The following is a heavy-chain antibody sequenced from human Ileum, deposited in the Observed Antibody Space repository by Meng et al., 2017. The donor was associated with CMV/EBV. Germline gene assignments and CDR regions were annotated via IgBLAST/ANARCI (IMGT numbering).Heavy chain of an antibody. J-gene: IGHJ4*02. V-gene: IGHV4-61*01. Sequence: TVSGGSSSGGNYYWSWIRQPPGKGLDWIGYIYYSGSTNYNPSLKSRVTISVDTSKTQFSLHLTSMTAADTAMYYCARFDGSAFLFDYWGQGILVTVSS. CDR2: IYYSGST. D-gene: IGHD3-10*01. CDR3: ARFDGSAFLFDY. CDR1: GGSSSGGNYY.